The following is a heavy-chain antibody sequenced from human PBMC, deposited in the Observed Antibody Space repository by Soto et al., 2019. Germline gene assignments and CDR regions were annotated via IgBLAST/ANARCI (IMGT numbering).Heavy chain of an antibody. CDR1: GYTFTSYG. D-gene: IGHD2-15*01. CDR3: ARAHLDIVVVVAASPSEFDY. V-gene: IGHV1-18*04. CDR2: ISAYNGNT. J-gene: IGHJ4*02. Sequence: QVQLVQSGAEVKKPGASVKVSCKASGYTFTSYGISWVRQAPGQGLEWMGWISAYNGNTNYAQKLQGRVTMTTDTATSAAYMALRSLRSDDTAVYYCARAHLDIVVVVAASPSEFDYWGQGTLVTVSS.